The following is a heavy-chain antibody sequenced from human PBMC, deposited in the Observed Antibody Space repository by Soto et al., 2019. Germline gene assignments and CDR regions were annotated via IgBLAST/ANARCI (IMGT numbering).Heavy chain of an antibody. CDR3: ARAILYYDFWSGYYNPPHFDY. CDR2: INHSGST. V-gene: IGHV4-34*01. Sequence: PSETLSLTCAVYGGSFSGYYWSWIRQPPGKGLEWIGEINHSGSTNYNPSLKSRVTISVDTSKNQFSLKLSSVTAADTAVYYCARAILYYDFWSGYYNPPHFDYWGQGTLVTVSS. D-gene: IGHD3-3*01. J-gene: IGHJ4*02. CDR1: GGSFSGYY.